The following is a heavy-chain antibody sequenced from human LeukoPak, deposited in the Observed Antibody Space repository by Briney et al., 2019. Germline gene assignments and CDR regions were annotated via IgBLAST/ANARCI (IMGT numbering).Heavy chain of an antibody. V-gene: IGHV3-21*01. CDR3: ARSGWYDAFDV. CDR2: ITSSSSYI. Sequence: GGSLRLSCAASGFTFSTYTMNWVRQAPGKGLEWVSSITSSSSYIYYADSVKGRFTISRDNAKNSLYLQMNSLRAEDSAVYYCARSGWYDAFDVWGQGTMVTVSS. CDR1: GFTFSTYT. J-gene: IGHJ3*01. D-gene: IGHD6-19*01.